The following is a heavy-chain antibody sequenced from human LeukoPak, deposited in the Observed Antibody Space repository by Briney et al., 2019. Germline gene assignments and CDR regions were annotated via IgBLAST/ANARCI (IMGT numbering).Heavy chain of an antibody. CDR2: ISAYNGNT. V-gene: IGHV1-18*01. CDR3: ARDFGYQLPLNNAFDI. D-gene: IGHD2-2*01. J-gene: IGHJ3*02. Sequence: ASVKVSCKASGYTFTSYGISWVRQAPGQGLEWMGWISAYNGNTNYAQKLQGRVTMTTDTSTSTAYMELRSLRPDDTAVYYCARDFGYQLPLNNAFDIWGQGTMVTVSS. CDR1: GYTFTSYG.